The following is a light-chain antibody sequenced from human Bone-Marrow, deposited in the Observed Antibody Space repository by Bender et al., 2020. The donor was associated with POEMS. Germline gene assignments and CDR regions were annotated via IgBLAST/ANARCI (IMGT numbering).Light chain of an antibody. CDR2: DNN. J-gene: IGLJ3*02. Sequence: QSVLTQPPSASGTPGQSVIISCSGTDSNFGGNNVNWYQHLPGTAPSLLIYDNNKRPSGIPDRFSGSKSGTSATLGITGLQTGDEADYYCGTWDSSLSAVVFGGGTKVTVL. CDR3: GTWDSSLSAVV. V-gene: IGLV1-51*01. CDR1: DSNFGGNN.